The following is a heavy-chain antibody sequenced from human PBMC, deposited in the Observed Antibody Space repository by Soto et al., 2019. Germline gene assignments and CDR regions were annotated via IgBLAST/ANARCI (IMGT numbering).Heavy chain of an antibody. J-gene: IGHJ6*02. CDR2: INHSGST. V-gene: IGHV4-34*01. CDR3: ARVRRRYDILTGSYKKGGYYYYGMEV. CDR1: GWSFSVYC. D-gene: IGHD3-9*01. Sequence: SDPLSLTYDLYGWSFSVYCWSTIRQPPGWGLGWIGEINHSGSTDYNPSLKIRFTISVDTSMNQFSLRFSSVTAADTAVYYCARVRRRYDILTGSYKKGGYYYYGMEVWGQGTTVT.